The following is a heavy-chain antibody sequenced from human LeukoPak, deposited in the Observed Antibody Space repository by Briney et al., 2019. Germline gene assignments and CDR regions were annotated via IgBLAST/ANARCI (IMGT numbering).Heavy chain of an antibody. J-gene: IGHJ4*02. CDR3: ARVRAWSSTSCYTGEDY. D-gene: IGHD2-2*02. CDR2: IKQDGSKK. V-gene: IGHV3-7*03. CDR1: GFTFSSYW. Sequence: GSLSLSFAAPGFTFSSYWMSWIRQAPGKGLEWVANIKQDGSKKYYGDSEKGRFTITRDNVKNALYMQMNSLRARDAAVDYCARVRAWSSTSCYTGEDYWGQGTLVTVSS.